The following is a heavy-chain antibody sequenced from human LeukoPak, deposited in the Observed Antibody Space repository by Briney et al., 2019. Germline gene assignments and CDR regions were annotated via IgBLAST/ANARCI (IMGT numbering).Heavy chain of an antibody. D-gene: IGHD3-3*01. V-gene: IGHV4-34*01. CDR2: IHHSGST. CDR3: ARRYYDFRSGYSDFDY. J-gene: IGHJ4*02. Sequence: SETLSLTCAVYGGSFSGYYWSWIRQPPGKGLEWIGEIHHSGSTNYNPSLKSRVTISVDTSKNQFSLKLSSVTAADTAVHYCARRYYDFRSGYSDFDYWGQGTLVTVSS. CDR1: GGSFSGYY.